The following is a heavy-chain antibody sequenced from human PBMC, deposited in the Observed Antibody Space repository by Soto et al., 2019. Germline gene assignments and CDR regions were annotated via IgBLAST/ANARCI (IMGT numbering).Heavy chain of an antibody. CDR2: IKQDGSEK. CDR3: ARGKGLDV. J-gene: IGHJ6*02. V-gene: IGHV3-7*04. CDR1: GFTFTSFW. Sequence: EVQLVESGGGLVQPGGSPRLSCAASGFTFTSFWMSWVRQAPGKGLEWVANIKQDGSEKYYVDSVKGRFTISRDNAKNSLHLQMNSLRAEDTAVYYCARGKGLDVWGQGTTVSVSS.